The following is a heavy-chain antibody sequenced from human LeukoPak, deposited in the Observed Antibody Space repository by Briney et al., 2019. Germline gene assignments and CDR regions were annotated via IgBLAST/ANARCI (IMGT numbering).Heavy chain of an antibody. CDR2: ISGSGGST. CDR1: GFTFSSYA. V-gene: IGHV3-23*01. Sequence: QPGGSLRLSCAASGFTFSSYAMSWVRQAPGKGLEWVSSISGSGGSTYYADSVKGRFTISRDNSKNTLYLQMSSLRTEDTALYYCVRGGSSSWYDYTFDYWGQGTLVTVSS. CDR3: VRGGSSSWYDYTFDY. J-gene: IGHJ4*01. D-gene: IGHD6-13*01.